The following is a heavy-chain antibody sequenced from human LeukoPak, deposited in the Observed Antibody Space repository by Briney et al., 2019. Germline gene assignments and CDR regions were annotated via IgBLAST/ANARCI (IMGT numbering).Heavy chain of an antibody. Sequence: ASVKVSCKSSGNTFTGYYMHWVRQAPGQGLELMGWINPNSGVTNYSQKFQDRVTMTRDTSISTAYMELSRLRSDETGVYYCATSTGTTCSDYWGQGSLVTVSS. V-gene: IGHV1-2*02. CDR1: GNTFTGYY. D-gene: IGHD1-1*01. CDR2: INPNSGVT. CDR3: ATSTGTTCSDY. J-gene: IGHJ4*02.